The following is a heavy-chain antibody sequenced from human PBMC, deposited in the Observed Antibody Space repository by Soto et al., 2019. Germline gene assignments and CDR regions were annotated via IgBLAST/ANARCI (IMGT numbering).Heavy chain of an antibody. D-gene: IGHD3-10*02. J-gene: IGHJ3*02. CDR2: IKAGDGNT. Sequence: ASVKVSCKASGYTFTSYSMHWVRQAPGQRLEWMGGIKAGDGNTKYSQKCQGRVTITKDTSTGTAYMELSSLISDDTAVYYCAIATEEYKYLICFTAFDIWGQGTMVTVSS. CDR3: AIATEEYKYLICFTAFDI. V-gene: IGHV1-3*01. CDR1: GYTFTSYS.